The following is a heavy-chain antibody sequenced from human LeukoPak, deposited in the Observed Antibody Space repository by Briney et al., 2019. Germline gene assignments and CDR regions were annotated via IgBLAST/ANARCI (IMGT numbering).Heavy chain of an antibody. Sequence: GGSLRLSCAGSGFTFSSNYMTWVRQAPGKGLECVSAIYGGGTTYYSESVKGRFTISRDSSSNTLHLQVNSLRAEDTAVYYCAREARYYDILTGYHNYSGVDVWGQGTTVTVSS. CDR1: GFTFSSNY. CDR3: AREARYYDILTGYHNYSGVDV. J-gene: IGHJ6*02. CDR2: IYGGGTT. D-gene: IGHD3-9*01. V-gene: IGHV3-66*01.